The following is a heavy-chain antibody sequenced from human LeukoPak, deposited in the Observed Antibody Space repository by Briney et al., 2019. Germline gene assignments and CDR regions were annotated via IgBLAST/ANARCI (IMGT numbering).Heavy chain of an antibody. Sequence: AASVKVSCKASGYTFTDYYINWVRQAPGQGLEWMGWINPNSGDTNYAQKFQDRVTMTRDTPISTAYIELNLLRSDDTAVYYCARGDYYGSPKVVAAWGQGTLVTVSS. CDR3: ARGDYYGSPKVVAA. CDR2: INPNSGDT. D-gene: IGHD3-10*01. V-gene: IGHV1-2*02. J-gene: IGHJ5*02. CDR1: GYTFTDYY.